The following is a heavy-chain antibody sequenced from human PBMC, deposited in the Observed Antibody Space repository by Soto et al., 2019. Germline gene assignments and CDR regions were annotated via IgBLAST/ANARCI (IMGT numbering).Heavy chain of an antibody. CDR1: GFNFSDAW. CDR3: ARAHVPGGKYYWYFDY. J-gene: IGHJ4*02. Sequence: GGSLRLSCAASGFNFSDAWLNWVRQAPGKGLEWVGRIKDKIEGGTIDYAAPVRGRFTISRDNSKNTLYLQMDTLRGEDTVVYYCARAHVPGGKYYWYFDYWGQGTLVTVSS. D-gene: IGHD1-26*01. V-gene: IGHV3-15*07. CDR2: IKDKIEGGTI.